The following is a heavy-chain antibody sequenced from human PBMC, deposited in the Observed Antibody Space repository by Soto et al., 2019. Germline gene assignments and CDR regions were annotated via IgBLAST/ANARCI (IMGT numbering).Heavy chain of an antibody. CDR1: GYSISSGYY. J-gene: IGHJ6*02. V-gene: IGHV4-38-2*02. CDR3: AREVRQLRYYGMDV. Sequence: SETLSLTCAVSGYSISSGYYLGWILQPPGKGLEWIGSIYHSGSTYYNPSLKSRVTISVDTSKNQFSLKLSSVTAADMAVYYCAREVRQLRYYGMDVWGQGTTVTVSS. D-gene: IGHD1-26*01. CDR2: IYHSGST.